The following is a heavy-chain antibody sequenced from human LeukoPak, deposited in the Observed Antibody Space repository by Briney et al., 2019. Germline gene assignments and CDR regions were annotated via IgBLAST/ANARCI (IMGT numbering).Heavy chain of an antibody. Sequence: GGSLRLSCAASGFTFSSYSMNWVRQAPGKGLEWVSSISSSSSYIYYADSVKGRFTISRDNAKNSLYLQMNSLRAEDTAMYYCARDNLAAAGDDNFDFWGQGTMVTVSS. CDR1: GFTFSSYS. J-gene: IGHJ3*01. D-gene: IGHD6-13*01. V-gene: IGHV3-21*01. CDR2: ISSSSSYI. CDR3: ARDNLAAAGDDNFDF.